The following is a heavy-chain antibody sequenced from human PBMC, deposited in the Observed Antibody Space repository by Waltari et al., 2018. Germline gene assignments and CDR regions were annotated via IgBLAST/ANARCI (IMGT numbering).Heavy chain of an antibody. CDR3: ARKGGRGYPYGPFYYDH. CDR2: INIDGGYI. V-gene: IGHV3-74*01. Sequence: EVQLVESGGGLVQPGGSLRLTCAASGFTFGACWLHLVRQPPGKGLEWVSRINIDGGYISYTDSVKGRFTIPRDNAKNTLFLQLNSLRAEDTAVYYCARKGGRGYPYGPFYYDHWGQGTLVTVSP. CDR1: GFTFGACW. D-gene: IGHD5-18*01. J-gene: IGHJ4*02.